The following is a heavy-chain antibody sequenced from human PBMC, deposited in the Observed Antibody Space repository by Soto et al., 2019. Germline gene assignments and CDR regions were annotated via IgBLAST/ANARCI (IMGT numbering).Heavy chain of an antibody. Sequence: SETLALTCTVSGDSISSNNNYWSGILQPPGEGLEWIGFISYSGTTSYSPSLKSRVAISLDTSKNQFSLSLSSVTAADTAVYYCARRRGYSYGLDRWGQGTLVTVSS. D-gene: IGHD5-18*01. J-gene: IGHJ5*02. CDR3: ARRRGYSYGLDR. V-gene: IGHV4-30-4*01. CDR2: ISYSGTT. CDR1: GDSISSNNNY.